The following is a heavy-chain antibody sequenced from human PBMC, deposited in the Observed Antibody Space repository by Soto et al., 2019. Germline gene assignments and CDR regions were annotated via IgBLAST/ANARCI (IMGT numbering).Heavy chain of an antibody. CDR3: ASVSAAQYYYGMDA. CDR2: IDTTGSTM. CDR1: EFTFSTYW. V-gene: IGHV3-74*01. J-gene: IGHJ6*02. Sequence: EVQLVESGGGLVQPGGSLRLSCAASEFTFSTYWMHWVRQAPGKGLEWVARIDTTGSTMTYAGSVQGRFTISRDNAKNTLYLQMHSVRDEDTAVYYCASVSAAQYYYGMDAWGQGTTVTVSS. D-gene: IGHD4-4*01.